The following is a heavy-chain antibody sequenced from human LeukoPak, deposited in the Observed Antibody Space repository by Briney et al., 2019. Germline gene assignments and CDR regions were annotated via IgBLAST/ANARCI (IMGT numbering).Heavy chain of an antibody. CDR2: IYHSGST. Sequence: SETLSPTCTVSGGSISSSSYYWGWIRQPPGKGLEWIGEIYHSGSTNYNPSLKSRVTISVDKSKNQFSLKLSSVTAADTAVYYCARAVGRITMVRGPDYWGQGTLVTVSS. J-gene: IGHJ4*02. D-gene: IGHD3-10*01. CDR1: GGSISSSSYY. V-gene: IGHV4-39*07. CDR3: ARAVGRITMVRGPDY.